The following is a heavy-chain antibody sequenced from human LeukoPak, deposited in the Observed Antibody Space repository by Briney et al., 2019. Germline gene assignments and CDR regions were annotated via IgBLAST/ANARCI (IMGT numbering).Heavy chain of an antibody. J-gene: IGHJ3*02. Sequence: GGSLRLSCAASGFTVSSNYMSWVREAPGKGLEWVSVIYSGGGTDYADSVKGRFTISRDNSKNTLYLQMNSLRAEDTAVYYCARAVGVTAIHNAFDIWGQGTMVTVSS. D-gene: IGHD2-21*02. V-gene: IGHV3-66*02. CDR2: IYSGGGT. CDR1: GFTVSSNY. CDR3: ARAVGVTAIHNAFDI.